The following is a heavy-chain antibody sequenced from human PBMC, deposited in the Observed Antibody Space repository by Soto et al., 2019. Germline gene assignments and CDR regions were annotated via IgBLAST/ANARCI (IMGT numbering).Heavy chain of an antibody. J-gene: IGHJ4*02. CDR2: IWYDGSNK. CDR1: GFTFSSYG. V-gene: IGHV3-33*01. Sequence: PGGSLRLSCAASGFTFSSYGMHWVRQAPGKGLEWVAVIWYDGSNKYYADSVKGRFTISRDNSKNTLYLQMNSLRAEDTAVYYCARDFPSFLAARPDPAFDYWGQGTLVTVSS. CDR3: ARDFPSFLAARPDPAFDY. D-gene: IGHD6-6*01.